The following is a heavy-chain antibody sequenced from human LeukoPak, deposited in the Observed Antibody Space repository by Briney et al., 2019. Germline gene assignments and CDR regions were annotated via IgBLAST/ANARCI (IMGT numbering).Heavy chain of an antibody. CDR2: ISSTSSYI. Sequence: PGGSLRLSCAASGFTFSSYSMNWVRQAPGMGLEWVSSISSTSSYIYYSNSVRGRFTISRDNAKNSLYLQMNSLRAEDTAVYYCARDFSDFWSGYQTFDYWGQGTLVTVSS. J-gene: IGHJ4*02. CDR1: GFTFSSYS. D-gene: IGHD3-3*01. V-gene: IGHV3-21*01. CDR3: ARDFSDFWSGYQTFDY.